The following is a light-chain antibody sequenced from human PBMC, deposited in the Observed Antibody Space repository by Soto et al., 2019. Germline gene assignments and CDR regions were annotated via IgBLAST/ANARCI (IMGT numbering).Light chain of an antibody. CDR1: QSISTW. V-gene: IGKV1-5*01. J-gene: IGKJ5*01. Sequence: DIQMTQSPSTLSASVGDRVTITCRASQSISTWLAWYQQRPGRAPKLLVYDASNLQSGVPSRFSGDGSGTEFPLTLSIMQRDDFASYYCQQYFIFSGGGAEITFGQGTRLEIK. CDR3: QQYFIFSGGGAEIT. CDR2: DAS.